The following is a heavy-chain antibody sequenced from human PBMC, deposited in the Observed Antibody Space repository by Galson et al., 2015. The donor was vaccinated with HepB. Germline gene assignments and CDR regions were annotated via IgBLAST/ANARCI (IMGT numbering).Heavy chain of an antibody. D-gene: IGHD2-2*01. J-gene: IGHJ3*02. CDR1: GYSFTSYW. CDR3: ARLGYVVVPAAMDAFDI. Sequence: QSGAEVKKPGESLKISCKGSGYSFTSYWIGWVRQMPGKGLEWMGIIYPGDSDTRYSPSFQGQVTISADKSISTAYLQWSSLKASDTAMYYCARLGYVVVPAAMDAFDIWGQGTMVTVSS. CDR2: IYPGDSDT. V-gene: IGHV5-51*03.